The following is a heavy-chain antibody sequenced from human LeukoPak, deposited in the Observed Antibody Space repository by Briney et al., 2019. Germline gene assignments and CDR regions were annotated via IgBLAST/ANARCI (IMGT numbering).Heavy chain of an antibody. V-gene: IGHV3-21*01. J-gene: IGHJ4*02. CDR2: ISSSSTYI. D-gene: IGHD1-26*01. CDR3: AREWSGSYDY. Sequence: GGSLRLSCAASGFTFSTYSMNWVRQAPGKGLEWVSSISSSSTYIYYADSVKGRFTISRDNAKDSLYLQMNSLRAEDTAVYYCAREWSGSYDYWGQGTLVTVSS. CDR1: GFTFSTYS.